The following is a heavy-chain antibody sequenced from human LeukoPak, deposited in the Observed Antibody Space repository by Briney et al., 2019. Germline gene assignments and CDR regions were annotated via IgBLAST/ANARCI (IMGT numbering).Heavy chain of an antibody. CDR3: ARDSSFAFDI. CDR1: GFTFSNYE. CDR2: ISGSTI. V-gene: IGHV3-48*03. Sequence: SGGPLRLSCAASGFTFSNYEMNWVRQASGKGLEWLSYISGSTIYYADSVKGRFTISRDNAKNSLYLQMNSLRDEDTAVYYCARDSSFAFDIWGQGTMVTVSS. D-gene: IGHD2-2*01. J-gene: IGHJ3*02.